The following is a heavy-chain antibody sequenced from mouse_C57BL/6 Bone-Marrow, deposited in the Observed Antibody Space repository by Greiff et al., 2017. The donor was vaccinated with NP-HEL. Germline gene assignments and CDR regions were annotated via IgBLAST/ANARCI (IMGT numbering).Heavy chain of an antibody. Sequence: QVQLQQSGAELARPGASVKLSCKASGYTFTSYGISWVKQRTGQGLEWIGEIYPRSGNTYYNEKFKGKATLTADKSSRTAYMELRSLTSEDSAVYFCARSRSLYDYDGAWFAYWGQGTLVTVSA. V-gene: IGHV1-81*01. CDR3: ARSRSLYDYDGAWFAY. J-gene: IGHJ3*01. CDR1: GYTFTSYG. CDR2: IYPRSGNT. D-gene: IGHD2-4*01.